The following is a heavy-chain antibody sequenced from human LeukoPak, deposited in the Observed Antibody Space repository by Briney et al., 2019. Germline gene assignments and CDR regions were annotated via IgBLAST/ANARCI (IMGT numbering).Heavy chain of an antibody. J-gene: IGHJ4*02. Sequence: SETLSLTCTVSGGSISSGGYYWSWIRQPPGKGLEWIGYIYHSGSTYYNPSLKSRVTISVDRSKNQFSLKLSSVTAADTAVYYCARARAGIFDYWGQGTLVTVSS. CDR2: IYHSGST. CDR1: GGSISSGGYY. CDR3: ARARAGIFDY. V-gene: IGHV4-30-2*01.